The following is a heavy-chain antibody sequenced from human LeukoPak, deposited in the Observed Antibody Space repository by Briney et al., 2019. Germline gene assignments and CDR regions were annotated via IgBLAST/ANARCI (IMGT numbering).Heavy chain of an antibody. CDR2: IYYSGSS. J-gene: IGHJ6*02. V-gene: IGHV4-59*01. Sequence: SETLSLTCNVSGGSISGYHWSWIRQPPGKGLEWLGYIYYSGSSNYNPSLKSRVTMSADTSKNQFSLKLSSVTAADTAVYYCARDSGAYYYGMDVWGQGTTVTVSS. CDR1: GGSISGYH. D-gene: IGHD1-26*01. CDR3: ARDSGAYYYGMDV.